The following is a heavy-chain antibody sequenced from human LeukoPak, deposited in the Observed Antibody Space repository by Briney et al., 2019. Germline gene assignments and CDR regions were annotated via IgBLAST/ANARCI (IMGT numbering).Heavy chain of an antibody. V-gene: IGHV4-59*01. J-gene: IGHJ5*02. Sequence: PSETLSLTCAVSGGSISSYYWSWIRQPPGKGLEWIGYIYYSGSTNYNPSLKSRVTISVDTSKNQFSLKLSSVTAADTAVYYCARGGGHYDCVWGSFYWFDPWGQGTLVTVSS. CDR3: ARGGGHYDCVWGSFYWFDP. D-gene: IGHD3-16*01. CDR1: GGSISSYY. CDR2: IYYSGST.